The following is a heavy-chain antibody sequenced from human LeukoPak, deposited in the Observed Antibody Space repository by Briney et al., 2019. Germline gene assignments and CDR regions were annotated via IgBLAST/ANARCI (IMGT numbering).Heavy chain of an antibody. CDR1: GDSISSGDYY. D-gene: IGHD1-26*01. CDR3: ARDYGSYDSLVLEY. CDR2: ISSSGST. J-gene: IGHJ4*02. V-gene: IGHV4-61*02. Sequence: SETLSLTCTVSGDSISSGDYYWSWIRQPAGKGLEWIGRISSSGSTNYNPSLKSRVTISVDTSKNQFSLKLSSVTAADTAVYYCARDYGSYDSLVLEYWGQGNLLTVSS.